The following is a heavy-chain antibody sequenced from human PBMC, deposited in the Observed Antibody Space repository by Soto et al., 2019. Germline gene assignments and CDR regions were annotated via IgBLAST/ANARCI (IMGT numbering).Heavy chain of an antibody. D-gene: IGHD6-6*01. CDR2: ISGNTDST. CDR1: GFTFSSYA. CDR3: AKGGSSSSLFYFDS. V-gene: IGHV3-23*01. J-gene: IGHJ4*02. Sequence: EVQLLESGGGLVQPGGSLRLSCSASGFTFSSYAMSWVRQAPGKGLEWVSDISGNTDSTYYADSVKCRFIISRDSSKNTLYVQMNSLRAEDTAVYYCAKGGSSSSLFYFDSWGQGTLVTVSS.